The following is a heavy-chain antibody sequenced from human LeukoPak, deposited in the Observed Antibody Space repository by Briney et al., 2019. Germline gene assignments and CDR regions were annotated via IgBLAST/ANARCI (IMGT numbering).Heavy chain of an antibody. V-gene: IGHV4-39*07. CDR1: SGSISTSNYY. Sequence: SETLSLTCTVSSGSISTSNYYWGWVRQPPGKALEWIGNIFYSGSTYYSPSLKSRVTISLDTSRNQFSLKLNSVTAADTAVYYCAKSNGWLIDIWGQGTMVTVSS. CDR2: IFYSGST. CDR3: AKSNGWLIDI. J-gene: IGHJ3*02. D-gene: IGHD2-8*01.